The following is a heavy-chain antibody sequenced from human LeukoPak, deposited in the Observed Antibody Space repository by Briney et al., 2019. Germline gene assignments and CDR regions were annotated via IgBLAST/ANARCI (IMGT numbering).Heavy chain of an antibody. CDR1: GFTFSSYG. Sequence: PGGSLRLSCAASGFTFSSYGMHWVRQAPGKGLEWVAFIRYGGSNKYYADSVKGRFIISRDNSKNTLYLQMNSLRAEDTAVYYCAKVGHIVVVPAAIDYWGQGTLVTVSS. CDR3: AKVGHIVVVPAAIDY. D-gene: IGHD2-2*01. J-gene: IGHJ4*02. V-gene: IGHV3-30*02. CDR2: IRYGGSNK.